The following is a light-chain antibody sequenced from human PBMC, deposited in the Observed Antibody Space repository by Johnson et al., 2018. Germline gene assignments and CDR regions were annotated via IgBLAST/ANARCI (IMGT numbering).Light chain of an antibody. Sequence: QSVLTQPPSVSAAPGQKVTISCSGSSSNIGNNYVSWYQQLPGTAPKLLIYENNKRPSGIPDRFSGSKSGQSATLGITGLQTGDEADYYCGTWDSSLGAGNVFGTGTKVTVL. V-gene: IGLV1-51*02. CDR2: ENN. CDR1: SSNIGNNY. CDR3: GTWDSSLGAGNV. J-gene: IGLJ1*01.